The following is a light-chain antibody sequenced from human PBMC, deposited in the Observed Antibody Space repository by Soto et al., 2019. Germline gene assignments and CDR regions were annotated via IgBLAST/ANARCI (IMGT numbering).Light chain of an antibody. CDR3: QQYAGSPYT. CDR1: HTVHSGN. J-gene: IGKJ2*01. V-gene: IGKV3-20*01. CDR2: GVS. Sequence: EIVLTQSPGTLSLSPGERATLSCSASHTVHSGNLAWYQLKRGQAPRLLMYGVSARAIGIPDRFRGSGSGTDFTLTISRLEPEDVAVYFCQQYAGSPYTFGQGT.